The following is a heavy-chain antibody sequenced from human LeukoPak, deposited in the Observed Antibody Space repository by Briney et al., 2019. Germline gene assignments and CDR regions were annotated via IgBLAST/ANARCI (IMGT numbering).Heavy chain of an antibody. CDR3: ARKRCSGGSCYDDAFDI. CDR2: IGSAGDT. Sequence: GGSLRLPCAASGFMFSNYDMHWVRQVSGKGLEWVSGIGSAGDTYYPGSVKGRFTISRENAKNSLSLEMNSLGVEDTALYYCARKRCSGGSCYDDAFDIWGQGTMVTVSS. V-gene: IGHV3-13*01. D-gene: IGHD2-15*01. CDR1: GFMFSNYD. J-gene: IGHJ3*02.